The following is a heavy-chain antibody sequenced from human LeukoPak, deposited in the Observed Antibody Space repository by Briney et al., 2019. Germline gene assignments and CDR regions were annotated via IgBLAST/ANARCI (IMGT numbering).Heavy chain of an antibody. CDR3: AKGKSLPHYYYYGMDV. J-gene: IGHJ6*02. CDR1: GFTFSIYP. Sequence: PGGSLRLSCAASGFTFSIYPMHWVRQAPGKGLEWVSSIGSTGNYIYYADSVKGRFTISRDNAKNSLYLQMNSLRAEDTAVYYCAKGKSLPHYYYYGMDVWGQGTTVTASS. V-gene: IGHV3-21*01. CDR2: IGSTGNYI.